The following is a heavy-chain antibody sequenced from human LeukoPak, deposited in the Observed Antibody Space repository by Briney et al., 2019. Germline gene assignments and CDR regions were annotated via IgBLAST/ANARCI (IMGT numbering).Heavy chain of an antibody. CDR3: ARDGYSGYDLEGDY. Sequence: GGSLRLSCAASGFTFSSYGMHWVRQAPGKGLEWVAFIRYDGSNKYYADSVKGRFTISRDNAKNSLYLQMNSLRAEDTAVYYCARDGYSGYDLEGDYWGQGTLVTVSS. D-gene: IGHD5-12*01. CDR1: GFTFSSYG. CDR2: IRYDGSNK. V-gene: IGHV3-30*02. J-gene: IGHJ4*02.